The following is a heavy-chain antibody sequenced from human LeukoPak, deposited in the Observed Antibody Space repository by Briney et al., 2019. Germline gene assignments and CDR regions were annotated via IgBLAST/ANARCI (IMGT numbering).Heavy chain of an antibody. CDR3: ARHGYYCSGKINWFDP. J-gene: IGHJ5*02. V-gene: IGHV4-4*07. CDR2: VYTSWST. Sequence: SETLSLICTVSGGHLSCYYWIWIHPPAPKELAWIERVYTSWSTNYNPSLKCRVTMSVETSKNRFSLKLSSVTAADTAVYYCARHGYYCSGKINWFDPWGQGTLVTVPS. CDR1: GGHLSCYY. D-gene: IGHD3-10*01.